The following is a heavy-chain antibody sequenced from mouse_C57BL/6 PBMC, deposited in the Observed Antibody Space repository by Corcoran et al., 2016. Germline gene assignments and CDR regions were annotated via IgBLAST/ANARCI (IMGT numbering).Heavy chain of an antibody. J-gene: IGHJ3*01. D-gene: IGHD3-2*02. CDR3: ARQAAQAWFAY. V-gene: IGHV9-3*01. CDR1: GYTFTTYG. Sequence: QIQLVQSGPELKKPGETVKISCKASGYTFTTYGMSWVKQAPGKGLKWMGWINTYSGVPTYADDFKGRFAFSLETSASTAYLQINNLKNEDTATYFCARQAAQAWFAYWGQGTLVTVSA. CDR2: INTYSGVP.